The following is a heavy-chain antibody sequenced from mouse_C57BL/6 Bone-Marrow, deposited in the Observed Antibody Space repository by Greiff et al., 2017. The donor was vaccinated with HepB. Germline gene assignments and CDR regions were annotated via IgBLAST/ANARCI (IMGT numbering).Heavy chain of an antibody. J-gene: IGHJ4*01. CDR3: ARELTTVVATDYAMDY. V-gene: IGHV5-16*01. Sequence: LMESEGGLVQPGSSMKLSCTASGFTFSDYYMAWVRQVPEKGLEWVANINYDGSSTYYLDSLKSRFIISRDNAKNILYLQMSSLKSEDTATYYCARELTTVVATDYAMDYWGQGTSVTVSS. CDR1: GFTFSDYY. D-gene: IGHD1-1*01. CDR2: INYDGSST.